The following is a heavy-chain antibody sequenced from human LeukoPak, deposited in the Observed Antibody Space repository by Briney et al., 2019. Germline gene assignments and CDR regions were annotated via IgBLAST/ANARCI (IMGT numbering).Heavy chain of an antibody. D-gene: IGHD6-13*01. CDR1: GYTFTGYY. J-gene: IGHJ4*02. Sequence: EASVKVSCKASGYTFTGYYMHWVRQAPGQGLEWMGWINPNSGGTNYAQKFQGRVTMTRDTSISTAYMELSRLRSDDTAVYYCARVNRYSSSWPSDYWGQGTLVTVSS. CDR2: INPNSGGT. CDR3: ARVNRYSSSWPSDY. V-gene: IGHV1-2*02.